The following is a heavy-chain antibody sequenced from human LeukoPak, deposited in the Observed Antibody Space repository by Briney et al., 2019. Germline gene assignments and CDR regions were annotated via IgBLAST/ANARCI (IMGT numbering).Heavy chain of an antibody. V-gene: IGHV4-39*01. CDR1: GGSISSSSYY. Sequence: SETLSLPCTVSGGSISSSSYYWGWIRPPPGKGLEWIGSIYYGGSTYYNPSLKSRVTISVDTSKNQFSLKLSSVTAADTAVYYCARRRILRSSSRVQLRDHMDVWGKGTTVTVSS. D-gene: IGHD1-1*01. J-gene: IGHJ6*03. CDR2: IYYGGST. CDR3: ARRRILRSSSRVQLRDHMDV.